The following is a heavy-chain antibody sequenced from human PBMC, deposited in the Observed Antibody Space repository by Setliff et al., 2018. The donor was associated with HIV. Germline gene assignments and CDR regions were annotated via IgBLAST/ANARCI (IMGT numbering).Heavy chain of an antibody. CDR1: GGSASNSRYY. CDR2: IHYNEKT. D-gene: IGHD3-22*01. J-gene: IGHJ5*02. Sequence: PSETLSLTCTVSGGSASNSRYYWAWIRQPPGKGLEYIRSIHYNEKTYYNPSLKSRVTISIDTSKNQFSLNLTSVTAADTAVYYCASRIYYYDSNNFLREEGFDPWGQGTLVTVSS. CDR3: ASRIYYYDSNNFLREEGFDP. V-gene: IGHV4-39*01.